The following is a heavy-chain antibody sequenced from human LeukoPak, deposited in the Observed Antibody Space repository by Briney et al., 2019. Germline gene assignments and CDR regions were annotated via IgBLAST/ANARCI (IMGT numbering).Heavy chain of an antibody. Sequence: GGSLRLSCAASGFTFSSYEMNWVRQAPGKGMEWVSYISSSGSTIYYADSVKGRFTISRDKAKNSLYLQMNSLRAEDTAVYYCASLDHPPRFLEWILPPYWGQGTLVTVSS. J-gene: IGHJ4*02. V-gene: IGHV3-48*03. D-gene: IGHD3-3*01. CDR3: ASLDHPPRFLEWILPPY. CDR2: ISSSGSTI. CDR1: GFTFSSYE.